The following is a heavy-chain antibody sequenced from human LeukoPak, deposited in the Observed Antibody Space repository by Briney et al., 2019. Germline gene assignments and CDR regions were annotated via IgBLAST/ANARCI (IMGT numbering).Heavy chain of an antibody. V-gene: IGHV4-34*01. CDR3: ARRFDP. CDR2: IYYSGST. CDR1: GGSFSGYY. J-gene: IGHJ5*02. Sequence: SETLSLTCAVYGGSFSGYYWSWIRQPPGKGLEWIGSIYYSGSTYYNPSLKSRVTISVDTSKNQFSLKLSSVTAADTAVYYCARRFDPWGQGTLVTVSS.